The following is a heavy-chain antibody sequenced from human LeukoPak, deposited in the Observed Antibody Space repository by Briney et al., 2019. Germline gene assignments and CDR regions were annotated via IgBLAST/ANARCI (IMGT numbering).Heavy chain of an antibody. J-gene: IGHJ4*02. Sequence: SVKVSCKASGGTFSSYAISWVRQAPGQGLEWMGRIIPIFGTANYAQKFQGRVTITADESTSTAYMELSSLRSEDTAVYYCARAKAGYSNCWSYWGQGTLVTVSS. D-gene: IGHD6-19*01. CDR2: IIPIFGTA. CDR3: ARAKAGYSNCWSY. V-gene: IGHV1-69*13. CDR1: GGTFSSYA.